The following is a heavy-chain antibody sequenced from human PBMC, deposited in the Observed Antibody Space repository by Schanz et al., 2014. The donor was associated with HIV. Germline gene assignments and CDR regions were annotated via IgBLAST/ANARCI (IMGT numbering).Heavy chain of an antibody. CDR2: ISYDGSNK. V-gene: IGHV3-30*18. CDR1: EFSFHSHA. D-gene: IGHD3-22*01. CDR3: AKGASPYHDSSGFYPDY. J-gene: IGHJ4*02. Sequence: VQLLESGGGLAQPGSSLRLACVASEFSFHSHAMSWVRQAPGKGLEWVAVISYDGSNKYYADSVKGRFTISRDNSKNTLYLQMNSLRTEDTALYYCAKGASPYHDSSGFYPDYWSQGTLVTVSS.